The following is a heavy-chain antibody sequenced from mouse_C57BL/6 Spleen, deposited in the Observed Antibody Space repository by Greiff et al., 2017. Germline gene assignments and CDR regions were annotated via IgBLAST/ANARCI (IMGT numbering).Heavy chain of an antibody. CDR3: ARDYYDYVFDY. D-gene: IGHD2-4*01. J-gene: IGHJ2*01. CDR2: IYPGDGDT. V-gene: IGHV1-82*01. CDR1: GYAFSSSW. Sequence: QVQLQQSGPELVKPGASVKISCKASGYAFSSSWMNWVKQRPGKGLEWIGRIYPGDGDTNYNGKFKGTATLTADKSSSTAYMQLSSLTSEDSAVYFCARDYYDYVFDYWGQGTTLTVSS.